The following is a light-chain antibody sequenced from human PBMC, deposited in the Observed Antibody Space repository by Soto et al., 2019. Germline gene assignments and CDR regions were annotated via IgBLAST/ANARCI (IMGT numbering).Light chain of an antibody. Sequence: DIQLTQSPSFLSASVGDRVTITCRASQGISSYLAWYQQKPGKAPKLLIYAASTLQSGVPSRFSGSGSGTEFTLTSSSLQPEDFATYYCQQLNSLYTFGQGTKLEIK. V-gene: IGKV1-9*01. CDR2: AAS. CDR3: QQLNSLYT. J-gene: IGKJ2*01. CDR1: QGISSY.